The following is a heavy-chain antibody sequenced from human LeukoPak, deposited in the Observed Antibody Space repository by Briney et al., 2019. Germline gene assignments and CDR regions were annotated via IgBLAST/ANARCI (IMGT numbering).Heavy chain of an antibody. V-gene: IGHV1-24*01. D-gene: IGHD1-26*01. J-gene: IGHJ4*02. CDR3: ATRVGATPYYFDY. CDR2: FDPEDGET. CDR1: GYTFTSYG. Sequence: ASVKVSCKASGYTFTSYGISWVRQAPGQGLEWMGGFDPEDGETIYAQKFQGRVTMTEDTSTDTAYMELSSLRSEDTAVYYCATRVGATPYYFDYWGQGTLVTVSS.